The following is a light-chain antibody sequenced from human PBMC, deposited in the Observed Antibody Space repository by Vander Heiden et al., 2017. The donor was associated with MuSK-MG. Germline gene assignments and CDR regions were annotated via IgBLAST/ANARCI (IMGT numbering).Light chain of an antibody. V-gene: IGKV3-11*01. CDR3: QQRFNGPLSLT. Sequence: EIVLTQSPATLSLSPGERASQSVSSYLAWYQQKPGQAPRLLIYDASNRATGIQARFSGSEDATVFTLTISSLVPVDFAVYYCQQRFNGPLSLTFSGGTKVELK. J-gene: IGKJ4*01. CDR1: QSVSSY. CDR2: DAS.